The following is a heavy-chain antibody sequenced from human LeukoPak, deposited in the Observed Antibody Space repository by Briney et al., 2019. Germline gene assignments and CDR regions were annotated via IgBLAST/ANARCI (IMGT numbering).Heavy chain of an antibody. V-gene: IGHV4-39*01. CDR1: GGSIGSTSYY. Sequence: SETLSLTCTVSGGSIGSTSYYWGWIRQPPGKGLEWIGSIYYSGSTYYNPSLKSRVTISVDTSKNQFSLKLNSVTAADTAVYYCARGAGGSSVNNDWFDPWGQGTLVTVSS. CDR3: ARGAGGSSVNNDWFDP. J-gene: IGHJ5*02. D-gene: IGHD1/OR15-1a*01. CDR2: IYYSGST.